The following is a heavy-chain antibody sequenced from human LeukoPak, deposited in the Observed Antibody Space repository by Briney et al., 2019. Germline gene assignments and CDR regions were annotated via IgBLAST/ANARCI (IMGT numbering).Heavy chain of an antibody. V-gene: IGHV3-23*01. J-gene: IGHJ3*02. Sequence: GGSLRLSCAASGFTFSSYAMSWFRQAPGKGLEWVSAISGSGGSTYYADSVNGRFTISRDNSKNTLYLQMNSLTPEDPAVYYCAQDPSSSGWYISAFDIWAQGTLVTVSS. CDR1: GFTFSSYA. CDR2: ISGSGGST. D-gene: IGHD6-19*01. CDR3: AQDPSSSGWYISAFDI.